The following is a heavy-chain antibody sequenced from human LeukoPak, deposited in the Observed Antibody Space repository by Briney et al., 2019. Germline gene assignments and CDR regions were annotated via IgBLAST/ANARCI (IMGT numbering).Heavy chain of an antibody. CDR3: AREARGQLVGLGYRPLYYFDY. CDR2: IIPIFGTA. Sequence: WASVKVSCKASGGTFSSYAISWVRQAPGQGLEWMGGIIPIFGTANYAQKFQGRVTITADKSTSTAYMELSSLRSDDTAVYYCAREARGQLVGLGYRPLYYFDYWGQGTLVTVSS. D-gene: IGHD6-6*01. V-gene: IGHV1-69*06. J-gene: IGHJ4*02. CDR1: GGTFSSYA.